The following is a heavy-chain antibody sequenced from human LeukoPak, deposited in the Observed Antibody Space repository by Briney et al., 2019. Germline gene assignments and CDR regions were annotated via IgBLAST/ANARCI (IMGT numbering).Heavy chain of an antibody. D-gene: IGHD3-9*01. Sequence: PGGSLRLSCAASGFTFSAFGMHWVRQAPGKGLEWVTFIPYDGSDKYYADCVTGRFTFSRDNTKNTLYKQMNNMRTADTAVYYCAREAFEWFPRDIWGQGTTVTVSS. CDR2: IPYDGSDK. CDR1: GFTFSAFG. J-gene: IGHJ3*02. CDR3: AREAFEWFPRDI. V-gene: IGHV3-30*19.